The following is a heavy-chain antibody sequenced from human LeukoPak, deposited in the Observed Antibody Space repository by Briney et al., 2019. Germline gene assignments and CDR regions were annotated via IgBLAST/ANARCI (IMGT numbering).Heavy chain of an antibody. J-gene: IGHJ3*02. D-gene: IGHD3-10*01. CDR2: ISGSGGST. V-gene: IGHV3-23*01. CDR1: GFTFSSYA. CDR3: AKLGGNYGSGSYQAFDI. Sequence: GGSLRLSCAASGFTFSSYAMSWVRQAPGKGLEWVSAISGSGGSTYYADTVKGRFTISRDNSKNTLYLQMNSLRAEDTAVYYCAKLGGNYGSGSYQAFDIWGQGTMVTVSS.